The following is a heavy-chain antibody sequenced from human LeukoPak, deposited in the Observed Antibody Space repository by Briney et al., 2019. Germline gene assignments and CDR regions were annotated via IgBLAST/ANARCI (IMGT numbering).Heavy chain of an antibody. J-gene: IGHJ3*02. D-gene: IGHD4-17*01. V-gene: IGHV3-21*01. CDR2: ISSSSSYI. CDR3: ARSDGDYGIGAFDI. Sequence: GGSLRLSCAASGFTFSSYSMNWVRQAPGKGLEWVSSISSSSSYICYADSVKGRFTISRDNAKNSLYLQMNSLRAEDTAVYYCARSDGDYGIGAFDIWGQGTMVTVSS. CDR1: GFTFSSYS.